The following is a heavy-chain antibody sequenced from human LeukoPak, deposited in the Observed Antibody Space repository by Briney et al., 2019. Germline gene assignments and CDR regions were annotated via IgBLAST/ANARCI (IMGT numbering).Heavy chain of an antibody. D-gene: IGHD4-23*01. CDR2: INTNTGNP. J-gene: IGHJ4*02. V-gene: IGHV7-4-1*02. Sequence: ASVKVSCKASGYTFTSSALNWVRQAPGQGLEWMGWINTNTGNPTYAQGFTGWFVFSLDTSVSTAYLHISSLEAEDTAIYYCATDLKKGDGGCFDYWGQGTLVTVSS. CDR3: ATDLKKGDGGCFDY. CDR1: GYTFTSSA.